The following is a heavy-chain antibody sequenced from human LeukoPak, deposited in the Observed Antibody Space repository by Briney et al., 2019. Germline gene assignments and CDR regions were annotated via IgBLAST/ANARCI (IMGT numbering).Heavy chain of an antibody. CDR1: GDSISSYY. J-gene: IGHJ4*02. D-gene: IGHD4-11*01. Sequence: SETLSLTCIVSGDSISSYYWSWIRQPPGKGLEWIGYIYYSGSTNYNPSLKSRVTISVDTSKNQFSLKLSSVTAADTAVYYCARGGLGGITAYSNYLFDYWGQGTLVTVSS. V-gene: IGHV4-59*08. CDR3: ARGGLGGITAYSNYLFDY. CDR2: IYYSGST.